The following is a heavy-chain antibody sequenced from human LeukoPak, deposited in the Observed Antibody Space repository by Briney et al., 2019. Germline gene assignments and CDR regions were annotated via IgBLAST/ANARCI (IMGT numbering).Heavy chain of an antibody. J-gene: IGHJ5*02. V-gene: IGHV3-48*03. CDR2: IASDGTI. CDR1: GFIVSSAE. Sequence: GGSLRLSCAVSGFIVSSAEMNWVRQAPGKGLEWISFIASDGTIFYADSVKGRFTLSRDNPKNSLYLQMNNLRAEDTAVYYCARDGNSYGIANWFDPWGQGTLVTVSS. CDR3: ARDGNSYGIANWFDP. D-gene: IGHD5-18*01.